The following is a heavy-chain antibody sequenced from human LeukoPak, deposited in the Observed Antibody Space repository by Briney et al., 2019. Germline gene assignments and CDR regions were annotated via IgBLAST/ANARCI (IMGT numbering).Heavy chain of an antibody. J-gene: IGHJ4*02. CDR2: INPSGGST. D-gene: IGHD3-22*01. CDR3: ARDRTRTYDSSGYWASHDY. CDR1: GYTFTSYY. Sequence: GASVKVSCKASGYTFTSYYMHWVRQAPGQGLEWMGIINPSGGSTSYAQKFQGRVTMTRDTSTSTVYMELSSLRSEDTGVYYCARDRTRTYDSSGYWASHDYWGQGTLVTVSS. V-gene: IGHV1-46*01.